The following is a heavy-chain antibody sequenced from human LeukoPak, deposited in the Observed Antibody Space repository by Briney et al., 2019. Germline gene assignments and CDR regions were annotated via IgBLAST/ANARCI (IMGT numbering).Heavy chain of an antibody. Sequence: NPSETLSLTCTVSGDSISTSNSYWGWIRQPPGKGLEWIGSIYYSGNTYYNASLKSRVTISVDTSKNQFSLKLSSVTAADTAVYYCASSSWLRDANFDSWGQGTLVTVSS. D-gene: IGHD2-2*01. CDR2: IYYSGNT. J-gene: IGHJ4*02. CDR3: ASSSWLRDANFDS. V-gene: IGHV4-39*07. CDR1: GDSISTSNSY.